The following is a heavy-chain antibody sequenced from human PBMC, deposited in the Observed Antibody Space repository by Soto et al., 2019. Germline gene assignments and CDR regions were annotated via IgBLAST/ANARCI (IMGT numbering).Heavy chain of an antibody. J-gene: IGHJ4*02. D-gene: IGHD5-12*01. CDR1: GWSFSGYY. V-gene: IGHV4-34*01. CDR3: ARDLGMATFDY. CDR2: ISHSGST. Sequence: SETLTLTCTVYGWSFSGYYWSWIRQPPGKGLEWIGEISHSGSTNYNPSLKSRVTISVDTSKNQFSLKLSSVTAADTAVYYCARDLGMATFDYWGQGTLVPVSS.